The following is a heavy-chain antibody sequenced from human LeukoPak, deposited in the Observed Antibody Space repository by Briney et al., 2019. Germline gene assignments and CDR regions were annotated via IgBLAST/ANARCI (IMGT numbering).Heavy chain of an antibody. Sequence: PSETLSLTCTVSGGSISNTLYYWAWIRQPPGKGLESIGSIYYSRSTYYSPSLKSRVTISVDTSKNQFSLKLTSVTAADTAVYYCARRKGFGEGYFDSWGQGTLVTVSS. CDR2: IYYSRST. CDR1: GGSISNTLYY. J-gene: IGHJ4*02. V-gene: IGHV4-39*01. CDR3: ARRKGFGEGYFDS. D-gene: IGHD3-10*01.